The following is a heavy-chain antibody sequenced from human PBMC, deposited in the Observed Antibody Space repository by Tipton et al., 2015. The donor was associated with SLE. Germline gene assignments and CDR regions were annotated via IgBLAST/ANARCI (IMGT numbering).Heavy chain of an antibody. CDR2: IYHSGST. Sequence: LRLSCTVSGGSISSGSYYWGWIRQPPGKGLGWIGSIYHSGSTYYNPSLKSRVTISVDTSKNQFSLKLSSVTAADTAVYYCARDSDGASMVHAFDIWGQVKMVTVSS. CDR3: ARDSDGASMVHAFDI. CDR1: GGSISSGSYY. D-gene: IGHD3-10*01. V-gene: IGHV4-39*07. J-gene: IGHJ3*02.